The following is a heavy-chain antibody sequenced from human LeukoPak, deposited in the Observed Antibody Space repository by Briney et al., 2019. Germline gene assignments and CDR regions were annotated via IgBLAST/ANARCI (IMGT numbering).Heavy chain of an antibody. J-gene: IGHJ4*02. CDR1: GFTFSSYA. D-gene: IGHD5-18*01. V-gene: IGHV3-23*01. Sequence: GGSLRLSCAASGFTFSSYAMSWVRQAPGKGLEWASAISGSGGSTYYADSVKGRFTISRDNSKNTLYPQMNSLRAEDTAVYYCAKGHRGLRPLDYWGQGTLVTVSS. CDR2: ISGSGGST. CDR3: AKGHRGLRPLDY.